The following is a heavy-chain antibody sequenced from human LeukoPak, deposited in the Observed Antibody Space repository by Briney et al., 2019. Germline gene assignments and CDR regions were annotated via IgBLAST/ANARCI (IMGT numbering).Heavy chain of an antibody. CDR2: IRGKANSYAT. CDR1: GFTFSGSA. Sequence: PGGSLRLSCAASGFTFSGSAMHWVRQASGKGLEWVGRIRGKANSYATAYAASVKGRFTISRDDSKNTAYLQMNSLKTEDTAVYYCTSLAYGSGSYYIAGYYWGQGTLVTVSS. CDR3: TSLAYGSGSYYIAGYY. J-gene: IGHJ4*02. V-gene: IGHV3-73*01. D-gene: IGHD3-10*01.